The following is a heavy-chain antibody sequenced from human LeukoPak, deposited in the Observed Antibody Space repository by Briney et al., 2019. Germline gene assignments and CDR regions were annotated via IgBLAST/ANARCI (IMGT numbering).Heavy chain of an antibody. CDR3: ARGPVVVTAMATFDY. CDR1: GGSFSGYY. D-gene: IGHD2-21*02. V-gene: IGHV4-34*01. CDR2: INHSGST. Sequence: PSETLSLTCAVYGGSFSGYYWSWIRQPPGKGLEWIGEINHSGSTNCNPSLKSRVTISVDPSKNQFSLKLSSVTAADTAVYYRARGPVVVTAMATFDYWGQGTLVTVSS. J-gene: IGHJ4*02.